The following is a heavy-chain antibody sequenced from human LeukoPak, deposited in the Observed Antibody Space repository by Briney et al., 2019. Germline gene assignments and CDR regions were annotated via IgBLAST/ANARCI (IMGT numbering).Heavy chain of an antibody. Sequence: GASVKVSCKASGYTFSTYAITWVRRAPGQGLEWMGWISAYTGNTNYAQKLQGRVTMTTDTSTTTAYMELRSLRSDDTAVYYCARDSSSWSAGYYYYAMDVWGQGTTVTVSS. V-gene: IGHV1-18*01. D-gene: IGHD6-13*01. CDR1: GYTFSTYA. J-gene: IGHJ6*02. CDR2: ISAYTGNT. CDR3: ARDSSSWSAGYYYYAMDV.